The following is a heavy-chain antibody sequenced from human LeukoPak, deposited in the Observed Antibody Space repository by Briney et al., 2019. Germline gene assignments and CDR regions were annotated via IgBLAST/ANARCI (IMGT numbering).Heavy chain of an antibody. CDR1: GYTFSGYY. J-gene: IGHJ5*02. V-gene: IGHV1-46*01. D-gene: IGHD1-26*01. CDR2: INPTGGST. CDR3: ARDNSVGDNAWWFDP. Sequence: ASVKVSCKGFGYTFSGYYMHWVRQAPGQGLEWMGLINPTGGSTGYAQKFQGRVTMTRDMSTSTDYMELSSLRSEDTAIYYCARDNSVGDNAWWFDPWGQGTLVTVSS.